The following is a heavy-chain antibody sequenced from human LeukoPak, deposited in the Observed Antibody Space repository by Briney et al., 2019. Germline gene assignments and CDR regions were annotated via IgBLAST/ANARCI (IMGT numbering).Heavy chain of an antibody. Sequence: ASVKVSCKTSGYTFTSNYIHWVRQAPGQGLEWMAIINPSDDSRTYAQKFQGRITLTRDMSTSTVFMELRSLRSEDTAVYYCARAVEQWLVRRDYMDVWGKGTTVTVSS. J-gene: IGHJ6*03. D-gene: IGHD6-19*01. CDR3: ARAVEQWLVRRDYMDV. CDR2: INPSDDSR. V-gene: IGHV1-46*01. CDR1: GYTFTSNY.